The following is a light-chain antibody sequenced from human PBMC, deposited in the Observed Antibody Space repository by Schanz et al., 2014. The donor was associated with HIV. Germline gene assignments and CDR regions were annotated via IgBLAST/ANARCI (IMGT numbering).Light chain of an antibody. CDR1: SSNIGSHT. CDR2: RNN. J-gene: IGLJ2*01. CDR3: CSYAGSYDSVL. V-gene: IGLV1-44*01. Sequence: QSVLTQPPSASGTPGQRVTISCSGSSSNIGSHTVNWYQQLPGTAPKLLIYRNNQRPSGVPDRFSGSKSGNTASLTISGLQAEDEADYYCCSYAGSYDSVLFGGGTQLTVL.